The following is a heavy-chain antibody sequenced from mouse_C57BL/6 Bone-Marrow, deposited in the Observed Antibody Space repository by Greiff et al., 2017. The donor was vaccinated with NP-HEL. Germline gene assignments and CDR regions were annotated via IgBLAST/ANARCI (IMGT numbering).Heavy chain of an antibody. CDR1: GYTFTSYG. J-gene: IGHJ1*03. Sequence: VQLQQSGAELARPGASVKLSCKASGYTFTSYGISWVKQRTGQGLEWIGEIYPRSGNTYYNEKFKGKATLTADKSSSTAYMELRSLTSEDSAVYFWARAGYYYWYFDVWGTGTTVTVSS. CDR3: ARAGYYYWYFDV. CDR2: IYPRSGNT. V-gene: IGHV1-81*01. D-gene: IGHD2-3*01.